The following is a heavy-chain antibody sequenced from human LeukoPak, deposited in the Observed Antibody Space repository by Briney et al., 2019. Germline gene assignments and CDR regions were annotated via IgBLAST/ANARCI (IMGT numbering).Heavy chain of an antibody. J-gene: IGHJ5*02. Sequence: SETLSLTCTVSRDSISGYSWSWIRQSPGGGLEWIGYIYYSGDTAYNPSLRSRVTMSVDTSKNQFSLQLRSMTTADTAVYYCVRGPYGASISKWFDPWGQGTQVIVSP. CDR1: RDSISGYS. CDR3: VRGPYGASISKWFDP. CDR2: IYYSGDT. D-gene: IGHD4/OR15-4a*01. V-gene: IGHV4-59*01.